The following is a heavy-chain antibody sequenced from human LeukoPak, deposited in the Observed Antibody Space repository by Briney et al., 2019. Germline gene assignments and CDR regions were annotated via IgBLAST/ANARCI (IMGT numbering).Heavy chain of an antibody. J-gene: IGHJ4*02. V-gene: IGHV4-59*08. Sequence: SETLCLTCTVSGGSISSYYWSWIRQPPGKGLEWIGYIYYSGSTNYNPSLKSRVTISVDTSKNQFSLKLSSVTAADTAVYYCARGTRDLDYWGQGTLVTVSS. CDR3: ARGTRDLDY. CDR1: GGSISSYY. CDR2: IYYSGST.